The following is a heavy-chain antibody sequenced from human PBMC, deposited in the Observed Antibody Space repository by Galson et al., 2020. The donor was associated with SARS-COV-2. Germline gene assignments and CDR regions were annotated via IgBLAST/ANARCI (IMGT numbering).Heavy chain of an antibody. CDR1: GDSISIYY. CDR2: IYYSGIT. J-gene: IGHJ4*02. D-gene: IGHD3-22*01. V-gene: IGHV4-59*01. Sequence: ASETLSLTCTVSGDSISIYYWTWIRQPPGKGLEWIGYIYYSGITNYNPSLKSRVTISIDTSKPQFSLKLNSVTAADTAVYYCARGRLDDSSGYYRLFDSWGQGTLVTVSS. CDR3: ARGRLDDSSGYYRLFDS.